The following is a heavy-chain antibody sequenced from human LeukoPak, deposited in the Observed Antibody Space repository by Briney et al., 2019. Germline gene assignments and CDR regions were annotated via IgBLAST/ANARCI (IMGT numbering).Heavy chain of an antibody. Sequence: SETLSLTCTVTGGSITGYYWSWIRQPPGRGLEWIGYIYYSGSTNYNPSLKSRVTISVDTSKNQFSLKLSSVTAADTAVYYCARYLAVAGTYWFDPWGQGTLVTVSS. V-gene: IGHV4-59*01. J-gene: IGHJ5*02. CDR2: IYYSGST. CDR3: ARYLAVAGTYWFDP. D-gene: IGHD6-19*01. CDR1: GGSITGYY.